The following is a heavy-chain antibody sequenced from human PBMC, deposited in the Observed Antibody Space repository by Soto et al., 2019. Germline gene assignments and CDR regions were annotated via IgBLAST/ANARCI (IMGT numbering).Heavy chain of an antibody. D-gene: IGHD2-8*01. CDR2: IHYSGTT. Sequence: LSLTCTVSGTSISSYYWSWIQQPPGKGLEWIANIHYSGTTNYNPSLASPVTLSVDTSKNQFSLKMTSVTAADRAMYFCARYNSYAIDYWGRGTLVTVSS. CDR1: GTSISSYY. CDR3: ARYNSYAIDY. V-gene: IGHV4-59*01. J-gene: IGHJ4*02.